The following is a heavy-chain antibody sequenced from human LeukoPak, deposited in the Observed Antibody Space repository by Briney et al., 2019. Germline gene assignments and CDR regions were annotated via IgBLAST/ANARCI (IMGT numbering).Heavy chain of an antibody. CDR1: GFTFSSYW. J-gene: IGHJ4*02. CDR3: ARYLFDWLLPVDY. Sequence: GESLKISCAASGFTFSSYWMSWVRQAPGKGLEWVANIKQDGSEKYYVDSVKGRFTISRDNAKNSLYLQMNSLRAEDTAVYYCARYLFDWLLPVDYWGQGTLVTVSS. V-gene: IGHV3-7*01. D-gene: IGHD3-9*01. CDR2: IKQDGSEK.